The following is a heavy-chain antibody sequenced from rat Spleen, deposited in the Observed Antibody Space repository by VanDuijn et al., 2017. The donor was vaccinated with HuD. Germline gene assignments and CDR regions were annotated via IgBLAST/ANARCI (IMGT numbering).Heavy chain of an antibody. CDR1: GFTFSNYG. V-gene: IGHV5-25*01. CDR3: TIRGRGFDY. D-gene: IGHD4-3*01. J-gene: IGHJ2*01. Sequence: EVELVESGGGLVQPGRSMKLSCAASGFTFSNYGMAWVRQAPTKGLEWVASISTSGGSTYYRDSVKGRFTISRDNAKSTLYLQMDSLRSEDTATYYCTIRGRGFDYWGQGVMVTVSS. CDR2: ISTSGGST.